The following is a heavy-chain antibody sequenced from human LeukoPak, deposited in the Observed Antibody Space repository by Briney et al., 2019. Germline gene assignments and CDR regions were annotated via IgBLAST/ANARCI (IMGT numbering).Heavy chain of an antibody. CDR1: GGSISSYY. J-gene: IGHJ6*02. D-gene: IGHD6-19*01. V-gene: IGHV4-59*12. CDR2: IYYSGST. CDR3: ARGLGIGDSSGWFLTWYYYGMDV. Sequence: PSETLSLTCTVSGGSISSYYWSWIRQPPGKGLEWIGYIYYSGSTNYNPSLKSRVTISVDTSKNQFSLKLSSVTAADTAVYYCARGLGIGDSSGWFLTWYYYGMDVWGQGTTVTVSS.